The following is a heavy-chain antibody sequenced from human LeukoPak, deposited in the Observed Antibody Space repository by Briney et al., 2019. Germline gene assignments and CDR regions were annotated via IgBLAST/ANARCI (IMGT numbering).Heavy chain of an antibody. J-gene: IGHJ6*02. D-gene: IGHD6-6*01. CDR2: MNPNSGNT. V-gene: IGHV1-8*01. CDR1: GYTFTSYG. Sequence: GASVKVSRKASGYTFTSYGINWVRQATGQGLEWMGWMNPNSGNTGYAQKFQGRVTMTRNTSISTAYMELSSLRSEDTAVYYCARPSQASSSNTNYCYYGMDVWGQGTTVTVSS. CDR3: ARPSQASSSNTNYCYYGMDV.